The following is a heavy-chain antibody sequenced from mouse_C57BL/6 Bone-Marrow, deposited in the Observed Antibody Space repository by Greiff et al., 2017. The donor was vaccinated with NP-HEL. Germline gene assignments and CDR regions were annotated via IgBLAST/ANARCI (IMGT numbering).Heavy chain of an antibody. D-gene: IGHD3-1*01. CDR2: IDPENGDT. CDR3: TNTRGWYFDV. V-gene: IGHV14-4*01. J-gene: IGHJ1*03. CDR1: GFNIKDDY. Sequence: VQLKESGAELVRPGASVKLSCTASGFNIKDDYMHWVKQRPEQGLEWIGWIDPENGDTEYASKFPGQATITADPSSNTAYLQLSSLTSEDTAVYYCTNTRGWYFDVWGTGTPVTVSS.